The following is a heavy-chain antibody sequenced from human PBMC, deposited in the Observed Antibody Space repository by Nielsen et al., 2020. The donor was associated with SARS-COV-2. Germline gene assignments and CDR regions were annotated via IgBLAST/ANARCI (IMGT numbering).Heavy chain of an antibody. J-gene: IGHJ4*02. Sequence: WVRQAPGQGLEWMGGIIPIFGTANYAQKFQGRVTVTADKSTSTAYMELSSLRSEDTAVYYCARITPSSGWDYWGQGTLVTVSS. CDR3: ARITPSSGWDY. V-gene: IGHV1-69*06. CDR2: IIPIFGTA. D-gene: IGHD6-19*01.